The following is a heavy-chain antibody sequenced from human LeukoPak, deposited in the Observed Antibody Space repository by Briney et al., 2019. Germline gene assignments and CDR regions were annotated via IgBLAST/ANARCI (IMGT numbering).Heavy chain of an antibody. Sequence: GGSLRLSCAASGFTFSSYAMSWVRQAPGKGLEWVSAISGSGGSTYYADSVKGRFTISRDNSKNTLYLQMNSLRAEDTAVYYCARGYYYDSSALTPTDYWGQGTLVTVSS. J-gene: IGHJ4*02. D-gene: IGHD3-22*01. CDR2: ISGSGGST. CDR1: GFTFSSYA. V-gene: IGHV3-23*01. CDR3: ARGYYYDSSALTPTDY.